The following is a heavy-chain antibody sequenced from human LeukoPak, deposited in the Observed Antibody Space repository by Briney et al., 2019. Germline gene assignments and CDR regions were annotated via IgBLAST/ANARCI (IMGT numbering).Heavy chain of an antibody. CDR1: GGTFISYA. D-gene: IGHD6-6*01. V-gene: IGHV1-69*06. CDR3: ARDRGIAARVVGAFDI. Sequence: SVKVSCKASGGTFISYAISWVRQAPGQGLEWMGRIIPIFGTANYAQKFQGRVTITADKSTSTAYMELSSLRSEDTAVYYCARDRGIAARVVGAFDIWGQGTMVTVSS. J-gene: IGHJ3*02. CDR2: IIPIFGTA.